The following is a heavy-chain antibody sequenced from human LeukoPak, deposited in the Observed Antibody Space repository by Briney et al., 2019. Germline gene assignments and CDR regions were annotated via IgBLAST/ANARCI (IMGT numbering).Heavy chain of an antibody. D-gene: IGHD2-8*02. CDR2: IYLRGNT. CDR3: ARDSGPPNYYFDY. V-gene: IGHV4-4*02. Sequence: SETLSLTCSVSGDSITSYAWWSWVRQPPGKGLEWVGEIYLRGNTNYNPSLESRVTISVDGSKTQLSLRLESVTAADTAVYYCARDSGPPNYYFDYWGQGTLVTVSS. J-gene: IGHJ4*02. CDR1: GDSITSYAW.